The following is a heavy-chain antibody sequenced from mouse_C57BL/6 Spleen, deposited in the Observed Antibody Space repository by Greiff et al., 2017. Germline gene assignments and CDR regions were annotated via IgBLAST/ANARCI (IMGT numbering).Heavy chain of an antibody. J-gene: IGHJ2*01. CDR2: IDPETGGT. V-gene: IGHV1-15*01. Sequence: QVQLQQSGAELVRPGASVTLSCKASGYTFTDYEMHWVKQTPVHGLEWIGAIDPETGGTGYNQKFKDKATLTADKSSSTAYMQLSSLTHEDSAVYYYARERGDYWGQGTTLTVSS. CDR1: GYTFTDYE. CDR3: ARERGDY.